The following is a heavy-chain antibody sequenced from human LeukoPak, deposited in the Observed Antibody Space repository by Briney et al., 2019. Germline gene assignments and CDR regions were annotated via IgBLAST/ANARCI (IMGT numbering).Heavy chain of an antibody. CDR3: ARNYYDSSGYYYAFDY. V-gene: IGHV1-2*02. Sequence: ASVKVSCKASGYTFTGYYMYWVRQAPGQGLEWMGWINPNSGGTNYAQKFQGRVTMTRDTSISTAYMELSRLRSDDTAVYYCARNYYDSSGYYYAFDYWGQGTLVTVSS. D-gene: IGHD3-22*01. J-gene: IGHJ4*02. CDR1: GYTFTGYY. CDR2: INPNSGGT.